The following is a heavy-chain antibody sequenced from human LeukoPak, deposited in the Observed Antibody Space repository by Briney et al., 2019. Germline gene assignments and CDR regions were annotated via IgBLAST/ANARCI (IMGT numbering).Heavy chain of an antibody. V-gene: IGHV1-18*04. CDR2: ISAYYGNT. D-gene: IGHD1-26*01. J-gene: IGHJ4*02. CDR1: GDTLTSYD. Sequence: ASVKVSCKASGDTLTSYDMHWVRQAPGQGLEWMGWISAYYGNTNYAQKLQGRVTMTTDTSTSTAYMELRSLRSDDTAVYYCARGGELFDYWGQGTLVSVSS. CDR3: ARGGELFDY.